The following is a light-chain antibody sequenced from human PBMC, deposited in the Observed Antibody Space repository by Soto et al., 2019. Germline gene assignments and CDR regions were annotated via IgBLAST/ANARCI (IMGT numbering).Light chain of an antibody. V-gene: IGKV3-15*01. J-gene: IGKJ1*01. CDR1: QSVSSN. CDR2: GAS. CDR3: QQYNYWPT. Sequence: EIAMTQSPTTLSVSAGERVTITCRASQSVSSNLAWYQQKPGQAPRLLIYGASTRATGIPARFGGSGSGTEFTLTISRLQSEDFAVYYCQQYNYWPTFGQGTKVEIK.